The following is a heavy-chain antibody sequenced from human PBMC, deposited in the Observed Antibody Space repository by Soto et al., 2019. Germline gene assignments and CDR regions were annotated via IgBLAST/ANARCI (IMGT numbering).Heavy chain of an antibody. Sequence: PSETLSLTGTVPVGSISSISYSWAGIRQPPGKGLEWIGSIYYSGSTYYNPSLKSRVTISVDTSKNQFSLKLSSVTAADTAVYYCARLELGGGGSCFDYWGQGTLVTVSS. CDR2: IYYSGST. V-gene: IGHV4-39*01. J-gene: IGHJ4*02. D-gene: IGHD2-15*01. CDR3: ARLELGGGGSCFDY. CDR1: VGSISSISYS.